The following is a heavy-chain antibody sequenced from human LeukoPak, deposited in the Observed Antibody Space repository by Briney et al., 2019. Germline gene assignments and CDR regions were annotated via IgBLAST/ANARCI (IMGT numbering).Heavy chain of an antibody. V-gene: IGHV3-23*01. CDR3: TRDHITSWQIDF. D-gene: IGHD2-2*01. J-gene: IGHJ4*02. CDR2: VRPGDGPT. Sequence: PGGSLRLSCVASGFPFPTYAMMWVRRAPGKGLEWVSHVRPGDGPTTYAESVKGRFTISRDNSKNTVSLQMNSLRVEDTAVYYCTRDHITSWQIDFWGQGTMVTVSS. CDR1: GFPFPTYA.